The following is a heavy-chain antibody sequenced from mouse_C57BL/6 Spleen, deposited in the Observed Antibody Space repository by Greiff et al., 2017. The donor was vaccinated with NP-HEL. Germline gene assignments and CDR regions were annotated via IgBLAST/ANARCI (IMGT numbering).Heavy chain of an antibody. J-gene: IGHJ4*01. CDR2: IHPNSGST. CDR3: ARYYYGDYYAMDY. V-gene: IGHV1-64*01. D-gene: IGHD1-1*01. CDR1: GYTFTSYW. Sequence: QVQLQQPGAELVKPGASVKLSCKASGYTFTSYWMHSVKQRPGQGLEWIGMIHPNSGSTNYNEKFKSKATLTVDKSSSTAYMQLSSLTSEDSAVYYCARYYYGDYYAMDYWGQGTSVTVSS.